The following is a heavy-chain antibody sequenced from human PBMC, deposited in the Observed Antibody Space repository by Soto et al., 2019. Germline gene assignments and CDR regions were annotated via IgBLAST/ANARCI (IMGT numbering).Heavy chain of an antibody. J-gene: IGHJ3*02. Sequence: GASVKVSCKASGYTFTGYYMHWVRQAPGQGLEWMGWINPNSGGTNYAQKFQGWVTMTRDTSISTAYMELSRLRSDDTAVYYCARQELLSTIDAFDIWGQGTMVTVSS. CDR3: ARQELLSTIDAFDI. CDR2: INPNSGGT. CDR1: GYTFTGYY. D-gene: IGHD2-15*01. V-gene: IGHV1-2*04.